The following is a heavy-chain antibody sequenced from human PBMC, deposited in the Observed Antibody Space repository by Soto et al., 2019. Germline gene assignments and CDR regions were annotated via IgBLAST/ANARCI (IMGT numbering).Heavy chain of an antibody. CDR2: INHSGST. J-gene: IGHJ4*02. Sequence: SETLSHTCAVYGGSFNGYYWSWIRQPPGKGPEWIGDINHSGSTNYNPSLKSRVSMSVDTSKNQFSLKLRSVTAADMAVFYCARAPDKYYFDSWGQGTLVTVSS. V-gene: IGHV4-34*01. CDR3: ARAPDKYYFDS. CDR1: GGSFNGYY.